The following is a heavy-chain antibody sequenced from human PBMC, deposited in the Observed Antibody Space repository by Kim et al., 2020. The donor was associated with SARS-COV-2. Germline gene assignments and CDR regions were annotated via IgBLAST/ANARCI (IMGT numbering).Heavy chain of an antibody. Sequence: RYSPSFQGQVTISADKSISTAYLQWSSLKASDTAMYYCARGLAAAVHFDPWGQGTLVTVSS. D-gene: IGHD6-13*01. CDR3: ARGLAAAVHFDP. V-gene: IGHV5-51*01. J-gene: IGHJ5*02.